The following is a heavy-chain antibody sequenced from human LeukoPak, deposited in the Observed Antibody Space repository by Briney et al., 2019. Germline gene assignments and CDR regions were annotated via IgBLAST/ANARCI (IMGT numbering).Heavy chain of an antibody. CDR1: GFTFSSYW. Sequence: GGSLRLSCAASGFTFSSYWMSWVRQAPGKGLEWVANIKQDGSEKYYVDSVKGRFTISRDNAKNSLYLQINSLRAEDTAVYHCASIATSGRQFFQHWGQGTLVTVSS. CDR3: ASIATSGRQFFQH. D-gene: IGHD6-13*01. CDR2: IKQDGSEK. V-gene: IGHV3-7*01. J-gene: IGHJ1*01.